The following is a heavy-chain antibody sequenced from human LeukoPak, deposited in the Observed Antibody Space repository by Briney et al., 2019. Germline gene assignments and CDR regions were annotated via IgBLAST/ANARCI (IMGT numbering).Heavy chain of an antibody. J-gene: IGHJ4*02. Sequence: VASVKVSFKASGGTFSSYAISWVRQAPGQGLEWMGGIIPIFGTANYAQKFQGRVTITADESTSTAYMELSSLRSEDTAVYYCARAPAQEMATIVYWGQGTLVTVSS. V-gene: IGHV1-69*13. D-gene: IGHD5-24*01. CDR2: IIPIFGTA. CDR1: GGTFSSYA. CDR3: ARAPAQEMATIVY.